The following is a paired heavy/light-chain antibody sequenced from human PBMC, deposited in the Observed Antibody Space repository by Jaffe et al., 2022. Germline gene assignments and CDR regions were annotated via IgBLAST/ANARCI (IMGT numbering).Heavy chain of an antibody. Sequence: QLQLQESGPGLVKPSETLSLTCTVSGGSISSSSYYWGWIRQPPGKGLEWIGSIYYSGSTYYNPSLKSRVTISVDTSKNQFSLKLSSVTAADTAVYYCARRVGGYYSRFRELSYYYYMDVWGKGTTVTVSS. CDR2: IYYSGST. D-gene: IGHD3-10*01. CDR1: GGSISSSSYY. J-gene: IGHJ6*03. CDR3: ARRVGGYYSRFRELSYYYYMDV. V-gene: IGHV4-39*01.
Light chain of an antibody. J-gene: IGLJ3*02. CDR3: GADHGSGSNFVVV. CDR2: VGTGGIVG. CDR1: SGYSNYK. V-gene: IGLV9-49*01. Sequence: QPVLTQPPSASASLGASVTLTCTLSSGYSNYKVDWYQQRPGKGPRFVMRVGTGGIVGSKGDGIPDRFSVLGSGLNRYLTIKNIQEEDESDYHCGADHGSGSNFVVVFGGGTKLTVL.